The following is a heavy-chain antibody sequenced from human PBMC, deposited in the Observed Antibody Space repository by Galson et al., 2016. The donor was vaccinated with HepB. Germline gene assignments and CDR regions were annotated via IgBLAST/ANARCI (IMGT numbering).Heavy chain of an antibody. D-gene: IGHD6-19*01. J-gene: IGHJ3*02. CDR1: GGTFTTYP. V-gene: IGHV1-69*02. Sequence: SVKVSCKASGGTFTTYPITWVRQAPGQGPECLGRIIPLLGIPKYAQKFQGRLTITADKSTSTTYMELTSLRSEDTAVYYCAKPSSGWANDAFDIWGQGTMVTGSS. CDR3: AKPSSGWANDAFDI. CDR2: IIPLLGIP.